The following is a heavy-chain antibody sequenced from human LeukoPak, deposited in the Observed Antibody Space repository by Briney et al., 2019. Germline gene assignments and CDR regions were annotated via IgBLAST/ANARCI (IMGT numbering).Heavy chain of an antibody. D-gene: IGHD3-16*01. CDR2: ISGSGHYT. CDR3: AKDGSWGDYYFYFYTDV. J-gene: IGHJ6*03. CDR1: GSGFTFGNFG. V-gene: IGHV3-23*01. Sequence: GGSLRLSCEASGSGFTFGNFGMSWVRQAPGKGLEWLSGISGSGHYTYYADSVKGRFTISRDNSKNTLYIEMNSLRAEDTAVYYCAKDGSWGDYYFYFYTDVWGKGTTVTVSS.